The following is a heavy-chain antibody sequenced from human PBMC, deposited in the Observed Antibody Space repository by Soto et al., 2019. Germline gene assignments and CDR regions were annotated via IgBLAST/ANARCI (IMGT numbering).Heavy chain of an antibody. CDR1: GFTFSSYA. D-gene: IGHD2-2*01. Sequence: GGSLRLSCAASGFTFSSYAMSWVRQAPGRGLEWVSAISGSGGSTYYADSVKGRFTISRDNSKNTLYLQMNSLRAEDTAVYYCAKEAPMIVVVPAAIGYWGQGTLVTVSS. CDR3: AKEAPMIVVVPAAIGY. V-gene: IGHV3-23*01. J-gene: IGHJ4*02. CDR2: ISGSGGST.